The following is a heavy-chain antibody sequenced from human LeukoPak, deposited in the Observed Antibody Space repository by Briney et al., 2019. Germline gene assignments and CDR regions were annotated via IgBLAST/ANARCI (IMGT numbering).Heavy chain of an antibody. Sequence: SETLSLTCAVYGGSFSGYYWSWIRQHPGKGLEWIGYIYYSGSTYYNPSLKSRVTISVDTSKNQFSLKLSSVTAADTAVHYCARDAVVVPAAILTGYFDYWGQGTLVTVSS. D-gene: IGHD2-2*02. J-gene: IGHJ4*02. CDR1: GGSFSGYY. CDR3: ARDAVVVPAAILTGYFDY. CDR2: IYYSGST. V-gene: IGHV4-34*01.